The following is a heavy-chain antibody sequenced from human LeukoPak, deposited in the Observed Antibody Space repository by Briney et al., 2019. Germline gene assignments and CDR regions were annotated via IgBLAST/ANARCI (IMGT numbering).Heavy chain of an antibody. CDR1: GYTFTGYY. J-gene: IGHJ4*02. Sequence: ASVKVSCKASGYTFTGYYMHWVRQAPGQGLEWMGWINPNSGGTNYAQKFQGRVTMTRDTSISTAYMELSRLRSDDTAVYYCACLDSSGWYYFDYWGQGTLVTVSS. V-gene: IGHV1-2*02. CDR2: INPNSGGT. CDR3: ACLDSSGWYYFDY. D-gene: IGHD6-19*01.